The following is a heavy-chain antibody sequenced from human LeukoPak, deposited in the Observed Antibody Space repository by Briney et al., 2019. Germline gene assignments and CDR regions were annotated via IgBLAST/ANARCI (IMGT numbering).Heavy chain of an antibody. V-gene: IGHV1-8*03. Sequence: WASVNVSCKASGYTFTSYDINWVRQATGQGLEWMGRMNPNSGNTGYAQKFQGRVTITRNTSISTAYMELSSLRSEDTAVYYCARGNDFWSGYFMDVWGKGTTVTVSS. CDR1: GYTFTSYD. D-gene: IGHD3-3*01. CDR3: ARGNDFWSGYFMDV. J-gene: IGHJ6*04. CDR2: MNPNSGNT.